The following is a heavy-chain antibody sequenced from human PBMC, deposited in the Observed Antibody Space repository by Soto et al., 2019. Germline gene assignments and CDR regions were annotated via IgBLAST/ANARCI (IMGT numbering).Heavy chain of an antibody. CDR1: GITFSSYW. J-gene: IGHJ4*02. Sequence: EVQLLESGGGLIQPGGSLRLSCAASGITFSSYWMHWVRQAPGEGLVWVSRINRDGSSTNYADSVKGRFTISRDNAKNTLYMQMNSLRVEDTAVYYCGCYYGPVGWGQGALVTVSS. V-gene: IGHV3-74*01. D-gene: IGHD3-10*01. CDR2: INRDGSST. CDR3: GCYYGPVG.